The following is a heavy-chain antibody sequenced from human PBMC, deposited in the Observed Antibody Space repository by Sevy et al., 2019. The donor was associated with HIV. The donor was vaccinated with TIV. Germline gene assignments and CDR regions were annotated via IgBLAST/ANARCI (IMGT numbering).Heavy chain of an antibody. Sequence: GGSLRLSCAASGFSFSSYDMHWVRQAPGMGLEWVAVIRYDGSNKHYGDSVKGRFTISRDNSKNALYLQMSSLRAEDTAVYYCAREKVYTSMIFVEYYGIDVWGQGTTVTVSS. CDR2: IRYDGSNK. V-gene: IGHV3-33*01. CDR3: AREKVYTSMIFVEYYGIDV. CDR1: GFSFSSYD. D-gene: IGHD3-3*01. J-gene: IGHJ6*02.